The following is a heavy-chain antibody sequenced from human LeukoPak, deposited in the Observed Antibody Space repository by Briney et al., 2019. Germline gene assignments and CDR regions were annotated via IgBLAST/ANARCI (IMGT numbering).Heavy chain of an antibody. D-gene: IGHD4-17*01. Sequence: GASVKVSCKASGYTFTSYYMHWVRQAPGQGLEWMGIINPSGGSTSYAQKFQGWVTMTRDTSISTAYMELSRLRSDDTAVYYCARDRDPYGDYEYYFDYWGQGTLVTVSS. J-gene: IGHJ4*02. CDR3: ARDRDPYGDYEYYFDY. V-gene: IGHV1-46*01. CDR1: GYTFTSYY. CDR2: INPSGGST.